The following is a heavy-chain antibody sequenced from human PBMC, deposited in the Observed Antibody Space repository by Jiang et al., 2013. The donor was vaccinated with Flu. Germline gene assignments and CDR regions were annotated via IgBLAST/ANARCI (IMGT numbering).Heavy chain of an antibody. CDR3: ARDLGYCSGGFCNSGYYYGMDV. J-gene: IGHJ6*02. V-gene: IGHV4-61*01. Sequence: GPGLVKPSETLSLTCTVSGGSISSSSYYWWSWVRQSPGKGLEYIGFIHYTGTTDYNPSFMSRVAISIDRSNNQFSLKLTSVTAADTAVYYCARDLGYCSGGFCNSGYYYGMDVWGQGATITVSS. CDR2: IHYTGTT. D-gene: IGHD2-15*01. CDR1: GGSISSSSYY.